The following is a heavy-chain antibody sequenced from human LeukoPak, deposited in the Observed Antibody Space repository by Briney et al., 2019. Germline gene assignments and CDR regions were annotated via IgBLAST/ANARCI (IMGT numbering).Heavy chain of an antibody. J-gene: IGHJ4*02. V-gene: IGHV1-46*04. CDR3: AREGGGSGVRYDY. D-gene: IGHD2-15*01. CDR2: INPSGGST. Sequence: ASVTVSCKASGYSFTTYYMHWVRQAPGQGLEWMGIINPSGGSTIYAKKLEGRVTITTETSTRTVYMELSSLRSDDTAVYYCAREGGGSGVRYDYWGQGTLVTVSS. CDR1: GYSFTTYY.